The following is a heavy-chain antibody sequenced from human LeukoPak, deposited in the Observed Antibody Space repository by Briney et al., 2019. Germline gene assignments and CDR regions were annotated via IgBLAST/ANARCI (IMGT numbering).Heavy chain of an antibody. CDR2: IYPGDSDI. V-gene: IGHV5-51*01. Sequence: GESLKISCKGSGYRFTSYWIGWVRQMPGKGLEWMGIIYPGDSDIRYSPSFQGQVTISADKSINTAYLQWSSLKASDTAMYYCARPDTSGSPDHFDCWGQGTLVTVSS. D-gene: IGHD3-22*01. CDR1: GYRFTSYW. J-gene: IGHJ4*02. CDR3: ARPDTSGSPDHFDC.